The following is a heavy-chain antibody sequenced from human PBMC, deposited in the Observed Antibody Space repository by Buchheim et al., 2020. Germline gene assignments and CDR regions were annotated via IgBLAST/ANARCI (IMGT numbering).Heavy chain of an antibody. Sequence: QVQLVQSGAEVKKPGASVKVSCKASGYTFTTYAISWVRQAPGQGLEWMGWISAYNGNTNYAQNLQGRVTMTTDTSTSTAYTELRSLRSDDTAMYYCARDFYYGSGSSYNWFDPWGQGTL. CDR2: ISAYNGNT. D-gene: IGHD3-10*01. CDR1: GYTFTTYA. V-gene: IGHV1-18*01. J-gene: IGHJ5*02. CDR3: ARDFYYGSGSSYNWFDP.